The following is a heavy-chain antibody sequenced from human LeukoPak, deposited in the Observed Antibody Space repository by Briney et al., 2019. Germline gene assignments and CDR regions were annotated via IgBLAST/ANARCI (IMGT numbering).Heavy chain of an antibody. CDR2: IKQDGSEK. CDR3: AREANDFVWGSYRSGVDY. Sequence: GGSLRLSCAASGFTFSSYWMSWVRQAPGKGLEWVANIKQDGSEKYYVDSVKGRFTISRDNAKNSLYLQMNSLRAEDTAVFYCAREANDFVWGSYRSGVDYWGQGTLVTVSS. J-gene: IGHJ4*02. D-gene: IGHD3-16*02. V-gene: IGHV3-7*01. CDR1: GFTFSSYW.